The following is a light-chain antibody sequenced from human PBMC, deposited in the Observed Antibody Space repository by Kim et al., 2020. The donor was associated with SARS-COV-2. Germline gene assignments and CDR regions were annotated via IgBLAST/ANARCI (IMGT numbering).Light chain of an antibody. V-gene: IGLV3-1*01. CDR1: KLGDKY. J-gene: IGLJ2*01. CDR2: QDK. CDR3: QAWDSSTANVV. Sequence: PGQTASITCSGDKLGDKYVCWYHQKPGQSPVLVIYQDKKRPAGIPERFSGSNSGNTATLTISGTQARDEADTYCQAWDSSTANVVFGGGTRLTVL.